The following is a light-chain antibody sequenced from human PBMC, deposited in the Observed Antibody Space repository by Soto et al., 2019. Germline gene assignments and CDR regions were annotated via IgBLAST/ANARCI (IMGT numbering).Light chain of an antibody. V-gene: IGLV2-14*03. CDR2: AVT. J-gene: IGLJ2*01. Sequence: QSVPTQPASVSGSPGQSITISCTGTSSDIGLNNYVSWYQQHPGKAPALIIYAVTYRPSGVSSRFSGSKSGDTASLTISGLRTEDEADYYCTSHSDSRPLVFGGGTKLTVL. CDR3: TSHSDSRPLV. CDR1: SSDIGLNNY.